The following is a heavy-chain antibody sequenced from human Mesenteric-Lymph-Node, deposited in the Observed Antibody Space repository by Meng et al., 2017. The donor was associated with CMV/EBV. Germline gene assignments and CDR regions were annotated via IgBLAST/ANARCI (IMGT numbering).Heavy chain of an antibody. CDR1: GDSNSSSDYY. CDR2: IYYSGST. CDR3: ARHVEMSTILDY. Sequence: VSGDSNSSSDYYWGWIRQPPGKGLEWIGTIYYSGSTYYNPSLKSRVTISVDTSKNQFSLRLSSVTAADTAVYYCARHVEMSTILDYWGQGTLVTVSS. D-gene: IGHD5-24*01. J-gene: IGHJ4*02. V-gene: IGHV4-39*01.